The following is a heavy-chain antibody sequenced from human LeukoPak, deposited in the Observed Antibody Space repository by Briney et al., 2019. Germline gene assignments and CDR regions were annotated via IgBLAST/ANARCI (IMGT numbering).Heavy chain of an antibody. V-gene: IGHV4-31*03. CDR2: INHSGST. Sequence: SQTLSLTCTVSGGSISSGGHYWSWIRQPPGKGLEWIGEINHSGSTNYNPSLKSRVTISVDTSKNQFSLKLSSVTAADTAVYYCANIVVVPAAIGKQYGMDVWGQGTTVTVSS. J-gene: IGHJ6*02. CDR1: GGSISSGGHY. CDR3: ANIVVVPAAIGKQYGMDV. D-gene: IGHD2-2*01.